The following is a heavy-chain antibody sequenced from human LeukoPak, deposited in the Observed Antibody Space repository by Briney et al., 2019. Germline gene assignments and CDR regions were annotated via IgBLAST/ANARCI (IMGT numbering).Heavy chain of an antibody. Sequence: PGGSLRLSCAASGFRFSDYWMTWIRQAPGKGLECVANIKTDGSAKYYPDSVKGRFTVSRDNAKNSLYLQMNNMRVEDTAIYYCTKDLSHDSSGWGQGTLVTVSS. CDR2: IKTDGSAK. CDR1: GFRFSDYW. CDR3: TKDLSHDSSG. D-gene: IGHD3-22*01. V-gene: IGHV3-7*01. J-gene: IGHJ4*02.